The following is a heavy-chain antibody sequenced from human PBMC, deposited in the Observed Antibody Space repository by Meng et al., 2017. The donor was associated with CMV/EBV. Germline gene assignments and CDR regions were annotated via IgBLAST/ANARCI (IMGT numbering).Heavy chain of an antibody. CDR3: AREVDDYGDGWYFDL. CDR2: IIPIFGTA. CDR1: GGTFSSYA. Sequence: QVQLVQAGAEVKKPGSSVKVSCKASGGTFSSYAISWVRQAPGQGLEWRGWIIPIFGTANYAQKFQGRVTITADESTSTAYMELSSLRSEDTAVYYCAREVDDYGDGWYFDLWGRGTLVTVSS. D-gene: IGHD4-17*01. V-gene: IGHV1-69*12. J-gene: IGHJ2*01.